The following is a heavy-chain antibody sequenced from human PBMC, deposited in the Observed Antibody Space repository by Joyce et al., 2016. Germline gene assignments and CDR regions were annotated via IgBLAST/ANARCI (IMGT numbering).Heavy chain of an antibody. CDR2: IYYSGST. J-gene: IGHJ4*02. D-gene: IGHD3-10*01. CDR3: GNVPGGDY. Sequence: QVQLQESGPGLVKPSVTLSLTCTVSGGSIRSYYWSWVRQPPGKGLEWIGYIYYSGSTNSNPYHKSRVTISMGTSKNQFSLKLRSVTAADTAVYYCGNVPGGDYWGQGTLVTVSS. CDR1: GGSIRSYY. V-gene: IGHV4-59*01.